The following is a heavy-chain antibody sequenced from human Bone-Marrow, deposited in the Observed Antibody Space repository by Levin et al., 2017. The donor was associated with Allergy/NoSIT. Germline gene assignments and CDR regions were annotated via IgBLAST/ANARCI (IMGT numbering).Heavy chain of an antibody. CDR3: ARGVRFLEWLSNPRHYYYYGMDV. Sequence: WVRQAPGQGLEWMGGIIPSFGATNYAQTFQDRVTITSSYSTNRAYMELRGLRSEDTAVYYCARGVRFLEWLSNPRHYYYYGMDVWGQGTTVTVSS. J-gene: IGHJ6*02. V-gene: IGHV1-69*01. CDR2: IIPSFGAT. D-gene: IGHD3-3*01.